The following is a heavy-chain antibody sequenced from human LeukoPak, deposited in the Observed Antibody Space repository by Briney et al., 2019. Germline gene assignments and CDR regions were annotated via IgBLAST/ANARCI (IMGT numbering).Heavy chain of an antibody. V-gene: IGHV3-23*01. CDR3: AKDRGFGVFFQYYFDY. CDR2: ISGSGGST. J-gene: IGHJ4*02. D-gene: IGHD3-10*01. CDR1: GFTFSSYA. Sequence: PGGSLRLSCAASGFTFSSYAMSWVRQAPGKGLEWVSSISGSGGSTYYADSVKGRFTTSRDTSKNTLYLQMNSLRAEDTAVYYCAKDRGFGVFFQYYFDYWGQGTLVTVSS.